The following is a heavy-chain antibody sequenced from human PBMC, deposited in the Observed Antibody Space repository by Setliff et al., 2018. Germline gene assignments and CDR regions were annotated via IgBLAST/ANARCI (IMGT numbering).Heavy chain of an antibody. D-gene: IGHD1-1*01. Sequence: PGGSLRLSCVASGFNFRDAWMTWVRQAPGKGPEWVGRIKDEYDGGTIEYAAPVEGRFTISIDTSKSQFSLRLSSVTAADTAVYYCARQRRIWNDLDYFDYWGQGTLVTVSS. CDR3: ARQRRIWNDLDYFDY. CDR1: GFNFRDAW. V-gene: IGHV3-15*05. J-gene: IGHJ4*02. CDR2: IKDEYDGGTI.